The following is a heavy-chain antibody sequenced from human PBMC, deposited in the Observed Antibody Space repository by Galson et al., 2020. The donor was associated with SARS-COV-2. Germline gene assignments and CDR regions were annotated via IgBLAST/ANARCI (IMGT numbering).Heavy chain of an antibody. CDR2: IKQDGSEK. D-gene: IGHD6-13*01. CDR1: GFTFSSYW. J-gene: IGHJ6*03. Sequence: GESLKISCVAPGFTFSSYWMTWVRQAPGKGLEWVANIKQDGSEKYYVDSVKGRFTISRDNAKNSLYLQRNSLRAEDTAVYYCARGGIAGYYYYFMDVWGKGTTVTVSS. V-gene: IGHV3-7*01. CDR3: ARGGIAGYYYYFMDV.